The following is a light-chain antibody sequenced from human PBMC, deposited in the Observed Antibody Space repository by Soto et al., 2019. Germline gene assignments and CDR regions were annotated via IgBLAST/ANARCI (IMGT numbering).Light chain of an antibody. CDR3: QQYVTSPFT. Sequence: EIVLTQSPGTLSLSPGERATLSCRASQSVSYNDLAWYQQKPGQAPRLLISGASSRATGIPDRFSGSGSGTDFTLTISRLEPEDFAVYYCQQYVTSPFTFGGGTKVEIK. CDR2: GAS. CDR1: QSVSYND. J-gene: IGKJ4*01. V-gene: IGKV3-20*01.